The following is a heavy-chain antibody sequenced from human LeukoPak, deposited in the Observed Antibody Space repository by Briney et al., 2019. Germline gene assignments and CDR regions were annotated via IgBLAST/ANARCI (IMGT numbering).Heavy chain of an antibody. V-gene: IGHV4-34*01. CDR2: INHSGST. J-gene: IGHJ4*02. D-gene: IGHD3-9*01. Sequence: SETLSLTCAVYGGSFSGYYWSWIRQPPGKGLEWIGEINHSGSTNYNPSLKSRVTISVDTSKNQFSLKLSSVTAADTAVYYCARTYYDILTGYYLDYWGQGTLVTVSS. CDR3: ARTYYDILTGYYLDY. CDR1: GGSFSGYY.